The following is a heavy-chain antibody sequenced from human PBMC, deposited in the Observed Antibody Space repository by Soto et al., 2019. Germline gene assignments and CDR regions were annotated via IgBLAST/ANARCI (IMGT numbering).Heavy chain of an antibody. CDR3: ARGRWNWNYGVSGLDNYYYGMDV. CDR1: GFTFSSYA. Sequence: SLRLSCAASGFTFSSYAMHWVRQAPGKGLEWVAVISYDGSNKYYADSVKGRFTISRDNSKNTLYLQMNSLRAEDTAVYYCARGRWNWNYGVSGLDNYYYGMDVWGQGTTVTVSS. J-gene: IGHJ6*02. V-gene: IGHV3-30-3*01. D-gene: IGHD1-7*01. CDR2: ISYDGSNK.